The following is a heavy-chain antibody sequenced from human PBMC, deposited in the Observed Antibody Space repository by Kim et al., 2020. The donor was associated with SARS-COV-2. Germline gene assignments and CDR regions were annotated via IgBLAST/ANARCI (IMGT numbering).Heavy chain of an antibody. V-gene: IGHV4-31*02. CDR2: GST. D-gene: IGHD3-16*01. J-gene: IGHJ4*02. Sequence: GSTYDNPSLSSRLTLSVDTSKRQFSLILTSVTAADTAVYYCARATAMGFDYWGRGTLVTVSS. CDR3: ARATAMGFDY.